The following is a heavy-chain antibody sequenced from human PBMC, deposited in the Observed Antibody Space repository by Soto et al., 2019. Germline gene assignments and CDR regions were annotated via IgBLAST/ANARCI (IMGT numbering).Heavy chain of an antibody. CDR3: ARGYSGRGGSFYYYYYYMDV. CDR1: GGSISSSSYY. J-gene: IGHJ6*03. CDR2: INYSGST. D-gene: IGHD1-26*01. V-gene: IGHV4-39*07. Sequence: SETLSLTCTVSGGSISSSSYYWGWLRQPPGKGLEWIGRINYSGSTNYNPSLKSRVTISVDTSKNQFSLKLSSVTAADTAVYYCARGYSGRGGSFYYYYYYMDVWGKGTTVTVPS.